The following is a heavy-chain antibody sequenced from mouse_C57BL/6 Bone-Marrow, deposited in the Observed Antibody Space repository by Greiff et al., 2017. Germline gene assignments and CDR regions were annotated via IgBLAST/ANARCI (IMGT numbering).Heavy chain of an antibody. Sequence: QVQLQQSGPELVKLGASGKLSCKASGYTFTSSDLNWVKQRPGQGLEGIGWISPRDGSTNYNEKFKGKATLAVDTSSSTAYMERPSLTADDSAVYFCARDRCAYWGQGTLVTVTA. CDR1: GYTFTSSD. V-gene: IGHV1-85*01. CDR3: ARDRCAY. J-gene: IGHJ3*01. CDR2: ISPRDGST.